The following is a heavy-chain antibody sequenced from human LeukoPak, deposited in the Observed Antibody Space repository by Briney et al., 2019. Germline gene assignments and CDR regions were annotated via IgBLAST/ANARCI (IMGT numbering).Heavy chain of an antibody. V-gene: IGHV4-38-2*02. D-gene: IGHD6-6*01. Sequence: SETLSLTCTVSGYSISSGYYWGWIRQPPGKGLEWIVNIYHTGSTYYNPSLKSRVTISVDTSKNQFSLKLSSVTAADTAVYYCVRSSSSIFDHWGQGTLVTVSS. CDR3: VRSSSSIFDH. J-gene: IGHJ4*02. CDR2: IYHTGST. CDR1: GYSISSGYY.